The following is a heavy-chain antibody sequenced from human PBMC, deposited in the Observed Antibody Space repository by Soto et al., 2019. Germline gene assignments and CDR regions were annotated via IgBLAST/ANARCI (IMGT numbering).Heavy chain of an antibody. CDR3: ARGGSYWARRHYFDS. Sequence: ASVKVSCKASGYTFTSYDINWVQQAAGQGPEWMGSVTPRNGDTAFAQKYQGRVTVTSNTSMSTVYMELSNLGSDDTAVYYCARGGSYWARRHYFDSWGQGTLVTVSS. D-gene: IGHD2-8*02. V-gene: IGHV1-8*02. J-gene: IGHJ4*02. CDR2: VTPRNGDT. CDR1: GYTFTSYD.